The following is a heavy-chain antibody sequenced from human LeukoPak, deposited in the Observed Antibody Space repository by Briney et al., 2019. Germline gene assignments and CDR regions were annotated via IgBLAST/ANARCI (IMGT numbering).Heavy chain of an antibody. CDR3: AREADYYDSSGYYPAFDY. D-gene: IGHD3-22*01. CDR1: GYPFTTYG. J-gene: IGHJ4*02. Sequence: ASVKVSCKASGYPFTTYGISWVRQAPGQGLEWVGRINPNSGGTNYAQKFQGRVTMTRDTSISTAYMELSRLRSDDTAVYYCAREADYYDSSGYYPAFDYWGQGTLVTVSS. CDR2: INPNSGGT. V-gene: IGHV1-2*06.